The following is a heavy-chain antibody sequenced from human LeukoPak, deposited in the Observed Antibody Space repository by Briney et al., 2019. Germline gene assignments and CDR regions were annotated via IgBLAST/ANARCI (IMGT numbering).Heavy chain of an antibody. CDR3: AKAELGVDTFLDY. CDR1: GFTFSIYS. Sequence: GGSLRLSCAASGFTFSIYSMNWVRQAPGKGLEWVSSISGTSYIYYADSVKGRFTISRDNGKRTLYLQMNSLRAEDTAFYYCAKAELGVDTFLDYWGQGTLVTVSS. CDR2: ISGTSYI. V-gene: IGHV3-21*04. J-gene: IGHJ4*02. D-gene: IGHD3-3*01.